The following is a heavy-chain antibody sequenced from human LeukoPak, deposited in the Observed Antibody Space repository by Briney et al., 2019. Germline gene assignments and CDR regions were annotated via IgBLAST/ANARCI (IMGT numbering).Heavy chain of an antibody. CDR3: ARDTGDPGYFDY. CDR2: IIPIFGTA. CDR1: GGTFSSYA. V-gene: IGHV1-69*05. D-gene: IGHD7-27*01. Sequence: GASVKVSCKASGGTFSSYAISWVRQAPGQGLEWMGGIIPIFGTANCAQKFQGRVTITTDESTSTAYMELSSLRSEDTAVYYCARDTGDPGYFDYWGQGTLVTVSS. J-gene: IGHJ4*02.